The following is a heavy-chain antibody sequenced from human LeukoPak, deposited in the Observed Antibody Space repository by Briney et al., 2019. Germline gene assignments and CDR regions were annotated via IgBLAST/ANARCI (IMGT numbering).Heavy chain of an antibody. CDR2: IIPILGIA. V-gene: IGHV1-69*02. CDR1: GYTFTGYY. J-gene: IGHJ4*02. D-gene: IGHD4-23*01. CDR3: ARSDYGGNSAH. Sequence: ASVKVSCRASGYTFTGYYMHWVRQAPGQGLEWMGRIIPILGIANYAQKFQGRVTITADKSTSTAYMELSSLRSEDTAVYYCARSDYGGNSAHWGQGTLVTVSS.